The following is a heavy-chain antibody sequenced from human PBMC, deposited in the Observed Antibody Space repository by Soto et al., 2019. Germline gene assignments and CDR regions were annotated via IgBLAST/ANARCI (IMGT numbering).Heavy chain of an antibody. D-gene: IGHD2-15*01. V-gene: IGHV4-31*03. CDR1: GGSISSGGYY. CDR2: IYYSVST. J-gene: IGHJ5*02. CDR3: ARALGYCSGGSCSGWFDP. Sequence: QVQLQESGPGLVKPSQTLSLTCTVSGGSISSGGYYWSWIRQHPGKGLEWIGYIYYSVSTYYNPSLKSRVTISVDTSKNQFSLKLSSVTATDTAVYYCARALGYCSGGSCSGWFDPWGQGTLVTVSS.